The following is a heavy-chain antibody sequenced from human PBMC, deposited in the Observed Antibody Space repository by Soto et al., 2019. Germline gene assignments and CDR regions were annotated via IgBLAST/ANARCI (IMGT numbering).Heavy chain of an antibody. V-gene: IGHV4-39*01. CDR2: IYYSGST. CDR3: ARHSLEYGHTKRAFDI. J-gene: IGHJ3*02. D-gene: IGHD4-17*01. CDR1: GGSLSSSSYY. Sequence: SETLSLTCTVSGGSLSSSSYYWGWILEPPGRGLEWIGSIYYSGSTYYKTSRKSRVTISVDTSKNQFSLKLSSVTAADTAVYYCARHSLEYGHTKRAFDIWGQGTMVTVSS.